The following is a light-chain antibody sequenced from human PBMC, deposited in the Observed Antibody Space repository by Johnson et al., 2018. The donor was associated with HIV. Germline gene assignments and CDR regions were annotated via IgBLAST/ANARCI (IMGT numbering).Light chain of an antibody. CDR1: SSNIGNNY. Sequence: QSVLTQPPSVSAAPGQKVTISCSGTSSNIGNNYVSWYQQFPGTAPKLLIYENNKRTSGIPDRFSGSKSGTSATLGITGLQTGDEADYYCGTWDSSLSAHYVFGTGTKITVL. CDR3: GTWDSSLSAHYV. V-gene: IGLV1-51*02. J-gene: IGLJ1*01. CDR2: ENN.